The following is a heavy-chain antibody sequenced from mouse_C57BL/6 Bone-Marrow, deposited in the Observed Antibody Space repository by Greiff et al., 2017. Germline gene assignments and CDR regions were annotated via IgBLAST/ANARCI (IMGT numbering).Heavy chain of an antibody. CDR3: ARPYSSNYWYFDV. Sequence: QVHVKQPGAELVKPGASVKMSCKASGYTFTSYWITWVKQRPGQGLEWIGDIYPGSGSTNYNEKFKSKANLTVDTSSSTAYMQLSSLTSEDSAVYYCARPYSSNYWYFDVWGTGNTVTVSA. CDR1: GYTFTSYW. V-gene: IGHV1-55*01. CDR2: IYPGSGST. D-gene: IGHD2-5*01. J-gene: IGHJ1*03.